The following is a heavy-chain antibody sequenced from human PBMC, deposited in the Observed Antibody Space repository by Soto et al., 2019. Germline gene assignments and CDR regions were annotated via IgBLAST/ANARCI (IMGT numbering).Heavy chain of an antibody. Sequence: QVQLQESGSGLVKPSGTLSLTCAVSGGSISSSNWWSWVRQPPGKGLEWIGEIYHSGSTNYNPSLKSRVIIPVDKCKSQFSLELSSVNAADTAVYYCAGRRSSSWYFDYWGQGTLVTVSS. J-gene: IGHJ4*02. CDR2: IYHSGST. V-gene: IGHV4-4*02. CDR1: GGSISSSNW. CDR3: AGRRSSSWYFDY. D-gene: IGHD6-13*01.